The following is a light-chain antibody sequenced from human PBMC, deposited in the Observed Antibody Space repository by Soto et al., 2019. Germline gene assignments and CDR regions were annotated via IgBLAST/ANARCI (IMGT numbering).Light chain of an antibody. CDR2: SNN. J-gene: IGLJ1*01. CDR3: AAWDDSLNGYV. Sequence: QSGLTQPPSASGTPGQRVTISCSGSSXNIGSNTVNWYQQLPGTAPKLLIYSNNQRPSGVPDRFSGSKSGTSASLAISGLQSEDEADYYCAAWDDSLNGYVFGTGTKVTVL. CDR1: SXNIGSNT. V-gene: IGLV1-44*01.